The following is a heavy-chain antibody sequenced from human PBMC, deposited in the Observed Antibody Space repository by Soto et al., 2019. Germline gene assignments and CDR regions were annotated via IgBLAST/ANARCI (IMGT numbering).Heavy chain of an antibody. CDR1: GFTFSSYA. V-gene: IGHV3-23*01. D-gene: IGHD2-2*01. CDR3: ATDIVVVPAAEPESWIEY. Sequence: GVLRLSCAASGFTFSSYAMSWVRQAPGKGLEWVSAISGSGGSTYYADSVKGRFTISRDNSKNTLYLQMNSLRAEDTAVYYCATDIVVVPAAEPESWIEYWGKGTLVTVSS. CDR2: ISGSGGST. J-gene: IGHJ4*02.